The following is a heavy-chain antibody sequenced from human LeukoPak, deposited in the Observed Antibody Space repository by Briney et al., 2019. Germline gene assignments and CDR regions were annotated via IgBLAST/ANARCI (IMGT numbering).Heavy chain of an antibody. CDR2: IYYSGST. Sequence: PSETLSLTCTVSGGSMSSYYWSWIRQPPGKGLEWIGYIYYSGSTNYNPSLKSRVTISVDTSKNQFSLKLSSVTAADTAVYYCARDSDYDSSGYPDAFDIWGQGTMVTVSS. J-gene: IGHJ3*02. CDR3: ARDSDYDSSGYPDAFDI. D-gene: IGHD3-22*01. V-gene: IGHV4-59*01. CDR1: GGSMSSYY.